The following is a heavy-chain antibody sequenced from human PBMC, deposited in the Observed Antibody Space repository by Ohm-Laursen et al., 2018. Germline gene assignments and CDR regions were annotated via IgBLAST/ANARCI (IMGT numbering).Heavy chain of an antibody. J-gene: IGHJ4*02. CDR1: GGSISSSSYY. CDR2: IYHSGST. CDR3: ARLGQTTASTKFDY. V-gene: IGHV4-39*02. D-gene: IGHD4-17*01. Sequence: GTLSLTCTVSGGSISSSSYYWGWIRQPPGKGLEWIGSIYHSGSTYYNPSLKSRVTISVDTSKNDFSLKVNSVTASDTAVYYCARLGQTTASTKFDYWGQGTLVTVSS.